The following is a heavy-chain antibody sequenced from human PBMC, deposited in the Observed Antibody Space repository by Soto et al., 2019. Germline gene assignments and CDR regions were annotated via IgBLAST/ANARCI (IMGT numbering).Heavy chain of an antibody. CDR3: ATPTPEYISSLEFDS. V-gene: IGHV1-69*02. CDR2: IIPILDIT. J-gene: IGHJ4*02. Sequence: QVQLVQSGAEVKKPGSSVKVSCKASGGTFSSYTISWVRQAPGQGLEWMGRIIPILDITNYAQKFQGRVTITVDKSTSTAFMELGSLRSEDTAVYYCATPTPEYISSLEFDSWGQGTLVTVSS. CDR1: GGTFSSYT. D-gene: IGHD6-6*01.